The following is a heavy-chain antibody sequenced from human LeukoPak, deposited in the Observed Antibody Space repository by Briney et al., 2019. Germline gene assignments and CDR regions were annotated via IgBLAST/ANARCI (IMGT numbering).Heavy chain of an antibody. CDR2: INNRGSDT. CDR1: GFTFSSNW. V-gene: IGHV3-74*01. J-gene: IGHJ4*02. CDR3: ARGLRGPDY. D-gene: IGHD4-17*01. Sequence: PRGSLRLSCEASGFTFSSNWMHWVRQAPGKGLVWVSRINNRGSDTTYADSVKGRFTISRDNAKNTLWLQMNSLRPEDTAVYYCARGLRGPDYWGQGTLVTVSS.